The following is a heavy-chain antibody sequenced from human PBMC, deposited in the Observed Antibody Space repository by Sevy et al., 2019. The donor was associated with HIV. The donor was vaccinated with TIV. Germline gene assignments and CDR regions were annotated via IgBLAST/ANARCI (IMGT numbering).Heavy chain of an antibody. V-gene: IGHV3-23*01. CDR2: ISGSGGST. CDR3: AKDVRWDSGRGYFDY. Sequence: GGSLRLSCAASGFTFSSYAMSWVRQAPGKGLEWVSAISGSGGSTYYADSVKGRFTISRDNSKNTLYLQMNSLGAEDTAVYYCAKDVRWDSGRGYFDYWGQGTLVTVSS. D-gene: IGHD1-26*01. CDR1: GFTFSSYA. J-gene: IGHJ4*02.